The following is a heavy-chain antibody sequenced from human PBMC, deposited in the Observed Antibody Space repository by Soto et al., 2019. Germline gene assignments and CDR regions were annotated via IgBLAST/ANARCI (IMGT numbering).Heavy chain of an antibody. CDR1: GGSVSSGGYS. CDR2: IYHSGST. CDR3: AQRDRGAFDI. Sequence: PSETLSLTCAVSGGSVSSGGYSWSWIRQPPGKGLEWIGYIYHSGSTYYNPSLKSRVTISVDRSKNQFSLKLSSVTAADTAVYYCAQRDRGAFDIWGQGTMVTVSS. D-gene: IGHD3-22*01. J-gene: IGHJ3*02. V-gene: IGHV4-30-2*01.